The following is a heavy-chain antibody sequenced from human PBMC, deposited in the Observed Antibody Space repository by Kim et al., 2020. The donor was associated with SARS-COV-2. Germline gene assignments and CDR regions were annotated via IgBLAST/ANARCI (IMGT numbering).Heavy chain of an antibody. D-gene: IGHD2-2*01. V-gene: IGHV5-51*01. Sequence: GESLKISCKGSGYSFTSYWIGWVRQMPGKGLEWMGIIYPGDSDTRYSPSFQGQVTISADKSISTAYLQWSSLKASDTAMYYCARTKANFRRYCSSTRVCVYGMDVWGQGTTVTVSS. CDR1: GYSFTSYW. J-gene: IGHJ6*02. CDR2: IYPGDSDT. CDR3: ARTKANFRRYCSSTRVCVYGMDV.